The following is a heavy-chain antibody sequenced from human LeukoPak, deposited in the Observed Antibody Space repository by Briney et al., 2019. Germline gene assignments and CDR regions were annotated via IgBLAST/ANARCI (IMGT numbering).Heavy chain of an antibody. V-gene: IGHV3-7*01. D-gene: IGHD3-22*01. CDR1: GFTFSSYL. Sequence: GGSLRLSCAASGFTFSSYLMSWVRQAPGKGLEWVAYIKPDGSEKDYVDTVKGRFTISRDNAKNSLYLQMNSLRAEDTAVYYCARDFYDSSGYYDGGYWGQGTLVTVSA. J-gene: IGHJ4*02. CDR3: ARDFYDSSGYYDGGY. CDR2: IKPDGSEK.